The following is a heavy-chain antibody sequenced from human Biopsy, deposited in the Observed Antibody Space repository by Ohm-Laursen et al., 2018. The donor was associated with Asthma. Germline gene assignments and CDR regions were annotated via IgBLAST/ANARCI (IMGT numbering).Heavy chain of an antibody. Sequence: SLRLSCAASGLTFRSYAMHWVRQAPGKGLEWVAVGGSYYDGGLKYYADSVNGRFTVSRDDSKNTLYLQMNSLRHDDTAVYYCARDVMEWYLPAFDFWGQGTLVTVSS. V-gene: IGHV3-30-3*01. CDR1: GLTFRSYA. CDR3: ARDVMEWYLPAFDF. D-gene: IGHD3-3*01. J-gene: IGHJ4*02. CDR2: GGSYYDGGLK.